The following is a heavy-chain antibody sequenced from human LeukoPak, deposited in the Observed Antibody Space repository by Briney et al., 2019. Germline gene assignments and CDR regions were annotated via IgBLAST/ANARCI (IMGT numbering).Heavy chain of an antibody. V-gene: IGHV1-2*02. CDR3: ARDAYLGAFDI. Sequence: ASVKVSCKASGYTFTGYYIKWVRQAPGQGLEWMGWINPNSGGTNYAQKFQGRVTMTRDTSINTAHMELSRLRYDDTAVYYCARDAYLGAFDIWGRGTMVTVSS. CDR2: INPNSGGT. CDR1: GYTFTGYY. J-gene: IGHJ3*02. D-gene: IGHD2/OR15-2a*01.